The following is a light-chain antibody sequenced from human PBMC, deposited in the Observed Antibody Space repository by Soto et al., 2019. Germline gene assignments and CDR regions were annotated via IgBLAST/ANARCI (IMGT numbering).Light chain of an antibody. J-gene: IGLJ2*01. CDR2: DVN. CDR1: SSDVGGYNF. V-gene: IGLV2-8*01. Sequence: QSALTQPPSASGSPGQSVTISCTGTSSDVGGYNFVSWYQQYPGKAPRLLIYDVNKRPSGAPDRFSGSKSGNTASLTVSGLQREDEADYYCSAYAGFQIRFGGGTKLTVL. CDR3: SAYAGFQIR.